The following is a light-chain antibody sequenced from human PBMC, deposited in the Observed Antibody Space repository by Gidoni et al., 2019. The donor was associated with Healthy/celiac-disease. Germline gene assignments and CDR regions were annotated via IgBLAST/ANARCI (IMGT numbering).Light chain of an antibody. CDR1: QSVSRN. J-gene: IGKJ2*01. Sequence: EIVMTQAPATLSVSPGESATLSCRASQSVSRNLAWYQQNPGQAPRLLIYGAATRATGIPARFSGSGSGTEFTLTISSLQSEDFAVYYCQQYNNWPPVYTFGQGTKLEIK. CDR2: GAA. V-gene: IGKV3-15*01. CDR3: QQYNNWPPVYT.